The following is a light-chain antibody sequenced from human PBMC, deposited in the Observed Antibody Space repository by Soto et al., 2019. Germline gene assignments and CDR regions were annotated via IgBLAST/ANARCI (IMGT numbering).Light chain of an antibody. V-gene: IGKV1-8*01. CDR3: QQYYSYPRT. CDR1: QGISSY. J-gene: IGKJ1*01. CDR2: AAS. Sequence: AIRMTQSPSSFSASTGDRVTITCRASQGISSYLAWYQQKPGKAPKLLIYAASTLQSGVPSRFSGSGSGTDFPLTISCLQSEDFATYYCQQYYSYPRTFGQGTRWKSN.